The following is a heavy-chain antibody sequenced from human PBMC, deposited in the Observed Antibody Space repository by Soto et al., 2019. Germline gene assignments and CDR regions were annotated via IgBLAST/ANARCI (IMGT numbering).Heavy chain of an antibody. CDR3: AKPHDYSNYLYYFDY. D-gene: IGHD4-4*01. V-gene: IGHV3-30*18. CDR1: GFTFSSYG. Sequence: GGSLRLSCAASGFTFSSYGMHWVRQAPGKGLEWVAVISYDGSNKYYADSVKGRFTISRDNSKNTLYLQMNSLRAEDTAVYYCAKPHDYSNYLYYFDYWGQGTLVTVSS. CDR2: ISYDGSNK. J-gene: IGHJ4*02.